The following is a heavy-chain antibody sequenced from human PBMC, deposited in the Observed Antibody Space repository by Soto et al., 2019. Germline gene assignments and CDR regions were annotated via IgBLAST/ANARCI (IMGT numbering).Heavy chain of an antibody. CDR3: AKPRIGGTAFDI. CDR1: GFTVSDYF. Sequence: GGSLRLSCAASGFTVSDYFMSWIRQAPGKGPEYVSHISNSATTLYYSDSVKGRFTISRDNSKNTLYLQMNSLRAEDTAVYYCAKPRIGGTAFDIWGQGTMVTVSS. V-gene: IGHV3-11*04. CDR2: ISNSATTL. D-gene: IGHD3-3*01. J-gene: IGHJ3*02.